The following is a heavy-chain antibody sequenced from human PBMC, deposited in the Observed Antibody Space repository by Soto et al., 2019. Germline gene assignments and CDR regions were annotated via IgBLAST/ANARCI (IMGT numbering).Heavy chain of an antibody. Sequence: SSETLSLTCAVSGYSISSSNWWGWIRQPPGKGLEWIGYIYYSGTTYYNPSLKSRVTMSVDTSKNQFSLKLTSVTAVDTAVYYCARGVPYYYGSGSSGWFDPWGQGTLVTVSS. CDR1: GYSISSSNW. CDR3: ARGVPYYYGSGSSGWFDP. D-gene: IGHD3-10*01. CDR2: IYYSGTT. V-gene: IGHV4-28*03. J-gene: IGHJ5*02.